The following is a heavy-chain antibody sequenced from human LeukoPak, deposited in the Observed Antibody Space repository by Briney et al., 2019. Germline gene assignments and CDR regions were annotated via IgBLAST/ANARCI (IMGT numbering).Heavy chain of an antibody. Sequence: GESLQISCKTSGYKFIDHWIAWVRQMPGKGLEWMTIIYPGDSDARYSPPFQGQVTISADKSISTAYLQWSSLKASDTATYYCGRFVTPGATRWIDPWGQGTLVTVSS. V-gene: IGHV5-51*01. CDR2: IYPGDSDA. CDR1: GYKFIDHW. J-gene: IGHJ5*02. CDR3: GRFVTPGATRWIDP. D-gene: IGHD1-1*01.